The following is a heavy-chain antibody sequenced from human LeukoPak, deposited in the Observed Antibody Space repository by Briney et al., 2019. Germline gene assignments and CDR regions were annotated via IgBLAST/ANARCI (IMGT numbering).Heavy chain of an antibody. J-gene: IGHJ5*02. Sequence: GASVTVSCTASGYTFTGYYMHWVRQAPGQGLEWMGWINPNSGGTNYAQKFQGRVTMTRDTSISTAYMELSRLRSDDTAVYYCARDRVDSSWYPNWFDPWGQGTLVTVSS. CDR3: ARDRVDSSWYPNWFDP. V-gene: IGHV1-2*02. CDR2: INPNSGGT. CDR1: GYTFTGYY. D-gene: IGHD6-13*01.